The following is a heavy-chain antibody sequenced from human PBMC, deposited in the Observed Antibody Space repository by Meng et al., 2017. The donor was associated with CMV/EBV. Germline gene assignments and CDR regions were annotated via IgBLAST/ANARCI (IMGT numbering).Heavy chain of an antibody. Sequence: ASVKVSCAASGFTFSSYAMSWVRQAPGKGLEWVSAISGSGGSTYYADSVKGRFTISRDNSKNTLYLQMNSLRAEDTAVYYCAKDFRELRDYSINTFDYWGQGTLVTVSS. D-gene: IGHD2-15*01. V-gene: IGHV3-23*01. J-gene: IGHJ4*02. CDR2: ISGSGGST. CDR1: GFTFSSYA. CDR3: AKDFRELRDYSINTFDY.